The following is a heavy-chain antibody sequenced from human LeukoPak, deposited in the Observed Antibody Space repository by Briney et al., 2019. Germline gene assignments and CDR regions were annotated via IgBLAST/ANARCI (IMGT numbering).Heavy chain of an antibody. CDR3: ARRPTGDPKFDY. Sequence: SETLSLTCSVSGGSISNYFWTWIRQPPGKGLEWIGYTYSSGSTYYDPSLKSRVTISVDTSKNRFSLKLSTVTAADTAVYYCARRPTGDPKFDYWGQGTLVTVSS. CDR2: TYSSGST. D-gene: IGHD7-27*01. J-gene: IGHJ4*02. CDR1: GGSISNYF. V-gene: IGHV4-59*08.